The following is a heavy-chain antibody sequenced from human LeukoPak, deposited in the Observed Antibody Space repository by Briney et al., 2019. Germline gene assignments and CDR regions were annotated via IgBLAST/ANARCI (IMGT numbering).Heavy chain of an antibody. J-gene: IGHJ6*02. V-gene: IGHV1-18*01. CDR3: ARRSMVRGVIVDYYYGMDV. CDR2: ISAYNGNT. CDR1: GYTFTSYG. Sequence: ASVKVSCKASGYTFTSYGISWVRQAHGQGLEWMGWISAYNGNTNYAQKLQGRVTMTTDTSTSTAYMELRSLRSDDTAVYYCARRSMVRGVIVDYYYGMDVWGQGTTVTVSS. D-gene: IGHD3-10*01.